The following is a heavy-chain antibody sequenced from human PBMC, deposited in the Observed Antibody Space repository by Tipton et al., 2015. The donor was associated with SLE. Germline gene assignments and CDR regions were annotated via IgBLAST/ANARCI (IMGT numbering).Heavy chain of an antibody. D-gene: IGHD5-24*01. J-gene: IGHJ3*02. CDR3: ARNRDGYNSDAFDI. CDR1: GYTFTDYY. Sequence: QSGPEVKKPGASVKVSCKSSGYTFTDYYMHWVRQAPGQGLEWMGRINPHSGVTNYAQKFQGRVTMTRHTSISTAYMELSSLRSDDTAVYYCARNRDGYNSDAFDIWGQGTKVSVSS. V-gene: IGHV1-2*06. CDR2: INPHSGVT.